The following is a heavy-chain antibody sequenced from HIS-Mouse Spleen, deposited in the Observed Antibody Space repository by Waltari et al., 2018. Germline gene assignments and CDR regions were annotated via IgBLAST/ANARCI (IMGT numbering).Heavy chain of an antibody. CDR2: IYYSGST. Sequence: QLQLQESGPGLVKPSETLSLTCTVSGGSISSSSYYWGWIRQPPGEGLEWIGSIYYSGSTYYNPSLKSPFTISVDTSKNQFSLKLSSVTAADTAVYYCAREIPYSSSWYDWYFDLWGRGTLVTVSS. J-gene: IGHJ2*01. CDR1: GGSISSSSYY. CDR3: AREIPYSSSWYDWYFDL. V-gene: IGHV4-39*07. D-gene: IGHD6-13*01.